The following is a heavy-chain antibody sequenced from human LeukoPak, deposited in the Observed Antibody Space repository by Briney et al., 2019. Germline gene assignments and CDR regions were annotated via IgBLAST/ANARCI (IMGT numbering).Heavy chain of an antibody. D-gene: IGHD3-22*01. CDR1: GFTFSTYS. Sequence: GGSLRLSCAASGFTFSTYSLNWVRQAPGEGLEWVSSISSSSTYIYYADSVKGRFTISRDNAKNSLYLQMNSLRAEDTAVYYCARDVYDSSGYNAIDYWGQGTLVTVSS. CDR3: ARDVYDSSGYNAIDY. V-gene: IGHV3-21*01. CDR2: ISSSSTYI. J-gene: IGHJ4*02.